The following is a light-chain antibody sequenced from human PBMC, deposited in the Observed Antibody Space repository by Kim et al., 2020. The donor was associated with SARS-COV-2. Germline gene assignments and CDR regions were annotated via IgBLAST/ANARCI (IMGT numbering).Light chain of an antibody. Sequence: ASVGDRITITCRASQDIGNDLGWYQQSPGRAPKRLIYGASNLQSGVPSRFSGSGSETEFTLTINSLQPEDFATYFCLQHRTYPITFGQGTRLEIK. V-gene: IGKV1-17*01. CDR2: GAS. CDR3: LQHRTYPIT. CDR1: QDIGND. J-gene: IGKJ5*01.